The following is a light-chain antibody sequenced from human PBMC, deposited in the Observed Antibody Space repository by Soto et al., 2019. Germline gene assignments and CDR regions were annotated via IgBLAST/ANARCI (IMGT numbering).Light chain of an antibody. V-gene: IGKV3-15*01. CDR2: GAS. CDR3: QQYNNWPLT. Sequence: EIVMTQSPATLSVSPGERATLSCRASQSVSSNLAWYQQKPGQAPRLLIYGASTRATGIPARFSGSGSGTECTLPISSLQSEDFAVYYWQQYNNWPLTFGQGTKVEIK. CDR1: QSVSSN. J-gene: IGKJ1*01.